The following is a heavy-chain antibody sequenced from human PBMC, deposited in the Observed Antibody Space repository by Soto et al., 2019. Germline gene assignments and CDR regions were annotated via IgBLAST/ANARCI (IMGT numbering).Heavy chain of an antibody. CDR1: GFSLSTSGVG. D-gene: IGHD5-18*01. J-gene: IGHJ4*02. CDR2: IYWDDDK. Sequence: QITLKESGPTLVKPTQTLTLTCTFSGFSLSTSGVGVGWIRQPPGKALEWLALIYWDDDKRYSPSLKSRLTITKDTSKNQVVLTMTNMDPVDTATYYCARNVDTAMVIDYWGQGTLVTVSS. V-gene: IGHV2-5*02. CDR3: ARNVDTAMVIDY.